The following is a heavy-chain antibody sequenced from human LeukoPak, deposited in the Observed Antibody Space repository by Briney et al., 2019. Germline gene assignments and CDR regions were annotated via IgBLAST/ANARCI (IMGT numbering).Heavy chain of an antibody. CDR2: ISYDGSNK. CDR3: ARVPSPQLGYFDY. Sequence: GGSLRLSCAASGFTFSSYAMHWVRQAPGKGLEWVAVISYDGSNKYYADSVKGRFTNSRDNSKNTLYLQMNSLRAEDTAVYYCARVPSPQLGYFDYWGQGTLVTVSS. D-gene: IGHD1-1*01. J-gene: IGHJ4*02. CDR1: GFTFSSYA. V-gene: IGHV3-30-3*01.